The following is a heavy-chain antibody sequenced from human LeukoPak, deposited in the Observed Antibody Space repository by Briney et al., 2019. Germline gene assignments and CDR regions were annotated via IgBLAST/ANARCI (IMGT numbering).Heavy chain of an antibody. CDR1: GGSISSSSYY. J-gene: IGHJ4*02. V-gene: IGHV4-39*01. D-gene: IGHD3-22*01. Sequence: PSETLSLTCTVSGGSISSSSYYWGWIRQPPGKGLEWIGIIYYSGSTYYNPSLKSRVTISVDTPKNQFSLKLSSVAAADTAVYYCARRYYDSSGYPPFDYWGQGTLVTVSS. CDR3: ARRYYDSSGYPPFDY. CDR2: IYYSGST.